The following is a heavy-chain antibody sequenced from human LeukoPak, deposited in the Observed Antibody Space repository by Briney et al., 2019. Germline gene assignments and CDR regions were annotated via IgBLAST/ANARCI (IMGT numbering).Heavy chain of an antibody. CDR3: ARVRSYYYMDV. Sequence: GGSLRLSCATSGFTFSSFGMSWVRQTPGKGLEWVSAISSRADNTWYADSVKGRFTISRDNDKNTLYLQINSLRVEDTAVYYCARVRSYYYMDVWGKGTTVTVSS. D-gene: IGHD3-10*01. V-gene: IGHV3-23*01. CDR2: ISSRADNT. J-gene: IGHJ6*03. CDR1: GFTFSSFG.